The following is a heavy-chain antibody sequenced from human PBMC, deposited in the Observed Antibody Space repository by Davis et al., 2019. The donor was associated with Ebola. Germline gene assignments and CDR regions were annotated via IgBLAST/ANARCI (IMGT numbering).Heavy chain of an antibody. CDR3: ARGDGFRGTVTREYYYYGMDV. V-gene: IGHV1-3*01. D-gene: IGHD4-17*01. J-gene: IGHJ6*02. CDR1: GYTFTSYA. Sequence: AASVKVSCKASGYTFTSYAMHWVRQAPGQRLEWMGWINAGHGNTQSSQKFQGRVTITRDTSASTAYMELSSLRSEDTAVDYCARGDGFRGTVTREYYYYGMDVWGQGTTVTVSS. CDR2: INAGHGNT.